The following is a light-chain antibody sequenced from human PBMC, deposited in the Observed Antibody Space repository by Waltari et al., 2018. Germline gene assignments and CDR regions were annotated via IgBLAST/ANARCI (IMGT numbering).Light chain of an antibody. CDR1: QSVSSN. Sequence: EIVMTQSPATLSLSPGERATLACRASQSVSSNFAWYQQKPGQAPRLLLYGASTRATGIPARFSGSGSGTEFTLTISSLQSEDFAVYYCQQYNNWPGWTFGQGTKVEIK. V-gene: IGKV3-15*01. J-gene: IGKJ1*01. CDR2: GAS. CDR3: QQYNNWPGWT.